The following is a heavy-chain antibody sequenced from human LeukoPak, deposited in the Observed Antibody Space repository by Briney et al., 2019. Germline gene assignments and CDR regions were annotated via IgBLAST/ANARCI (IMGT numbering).Heavy chain of an antibody. CDR1: GFTFSDYS. CDR3: ARDYKYAFDY. Sequence: GGSLRLSCAASGFTFSDYSMNWVRQAPGKGLEWISYIGIDSGNTNYADSVKGRFTISGDKAKNSLYLQMNSLRVEDTTVYYCARDYKYAFDYWGQGTLVTVSS. J-gene: IGHJ4*02. D-gene: IGHD5-24*01. V-gene: IGHV3-48*01. CDR2: IGIDSGNT.